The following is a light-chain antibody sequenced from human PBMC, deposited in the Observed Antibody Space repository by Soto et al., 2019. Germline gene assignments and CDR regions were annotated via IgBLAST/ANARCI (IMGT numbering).Light chain of an antibody. CDR1: QSISNY. CDR2: DAS. V-gene: IGKV3-11*01. CDR3: QQRSNWPPIT. J-gene: IGKJ5*01. Sequence: EIVLTQSPATLSLSPGERATLSCRASQSISNYLAWYQQKPGQAPRLLIYDASTRATGIPARFSGSGSGTEFTLTISSLQSEDFAVYYCQQRSNWPPITFGQGTRLEI.